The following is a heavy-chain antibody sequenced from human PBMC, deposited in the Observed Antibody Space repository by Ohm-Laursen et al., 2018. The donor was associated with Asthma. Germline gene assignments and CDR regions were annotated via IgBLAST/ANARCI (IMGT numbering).Heavy chain of an antibody. Sequence: SLRLSCAASGFTFSSYGMHWVRQAPGKGLEWVAVIWYDGSNKYYADSVKGRFTISRDNSKNTLYLQMNSLRAEDTAVYYCARDVIEETGYYGMDVWGQGTTVTVSS. J-gene: IGHJ6*02. D-gene: IGHD3-9*01. CDR2: IWYDGSNK. V-gene: IGHV3-33*01. CDR3: ARDVIEETGYYGMDV. CDR1: GFTFSSYG.